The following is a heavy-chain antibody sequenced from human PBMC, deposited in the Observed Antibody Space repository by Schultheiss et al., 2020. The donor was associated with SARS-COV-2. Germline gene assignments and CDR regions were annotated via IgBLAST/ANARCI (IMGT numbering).Heavy chain of an antibody. CDR3: ARGRGGYYYYGMDV. Sequence: GESLKISCAASGFTFSSYAMHWVRQAPGKGLEWVAVISYDGSNKYYADSVKGRFTISRDNSKNTLYLQMNSLRAEDTAVYYCARGRGGYYYYGMDVWGQGTTVTVSS. CDR2: ISYDGSNK. V-gene: IGHV3-30*07. D-gene: IGHD3-16*01. J-gene: IGHJ6*02. CDR1: GFTFSSYA.